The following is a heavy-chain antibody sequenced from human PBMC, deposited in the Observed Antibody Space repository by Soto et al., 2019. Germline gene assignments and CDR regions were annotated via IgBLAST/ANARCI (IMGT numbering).Heavy chain of an antibody. Sequence: KSSETLSLTCTVSGGSISSYYWSWIRQPPGKGLEWIGYIYYSESTNYNPSLKSRVTISVDTSKNQYSLKLSSVTAADTAVYYCARGQYYFDYWGQGTLVTVSS. CDR3: ARGQYYFDY. D-gene: IGHD4-4*01. CDR2: IYYSEST. J-gene: IGHJ4*02. V-gene: IGHV4-59*01. CDR1: GGSISSYY.